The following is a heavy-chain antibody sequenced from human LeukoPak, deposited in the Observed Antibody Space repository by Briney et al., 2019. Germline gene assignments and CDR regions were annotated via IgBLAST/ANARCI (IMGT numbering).Heavy chain of an antibody. Sequence: SETRSLTCTVSGGSTSSDYWSWIRQSPVKGLEWVGYVYNSGDTGKNPSLKSRVTILLDTSKNQCSLKLTSVSAADTAVYYCARLKLGAYFDLWGRGTLVTVSS. CDR2: VYNSGDT. J-gene: IGHJ2*01. CDR3: ARLKLGAYFDL. D-gene: IGHD3-16*01. V-gene: IGHV4-59*08. CDR1: GGSTSSDY.